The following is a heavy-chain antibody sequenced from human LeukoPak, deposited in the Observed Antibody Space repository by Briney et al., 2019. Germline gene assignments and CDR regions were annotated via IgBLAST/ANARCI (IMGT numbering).Heavy chain of an antibody. Sequence: PSETLSLTCTVSGGSISTYYWSWIRQPPGKTLEWIGYIYYTGNTNYNPPLKSRVTISVDTSKNLFSLKLSSVTAADTAVYYCARVGEGAFDIWGQGTMVTVSS. CDR1: GGSISTYY. J-gene: IGHJ3*02. CDR3: ARVGEGAFDI. CDR2: IYYTGNT. V-gene: IGHV4-59*01. D-gene: IGHD3-16*01.